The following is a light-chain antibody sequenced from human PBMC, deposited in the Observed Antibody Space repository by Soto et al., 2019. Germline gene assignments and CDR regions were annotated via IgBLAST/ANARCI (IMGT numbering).Light chain of an antibody. CDR2: GAS. V-gene: IGKV3-15*01. J-gene: IGKJ5*01. CDR1: QSVRSN. CDR3: QQYNNWPPIT. Sequence: EILMTQSPATLSVSPGARAPLSCRASQSVRSNLAWYQQKPGQAPRLLIYGASTRATDIPARFSGSGSGTEFTLTISSLQSEDFAIYYCQQYNNWPPITFGQGTRLEIK.